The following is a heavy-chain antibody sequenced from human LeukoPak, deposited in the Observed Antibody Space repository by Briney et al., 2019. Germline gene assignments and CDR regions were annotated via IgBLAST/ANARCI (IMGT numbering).Heavy chain of an antibody. Sequence: PGGSLRLSCAASGFTFSSYEMNWVRQAPGKGLEWVALIWYDGSNQYYADSVKGRFTISRDNSKNTLYLRMNGLRAEDTAVYYCARGYSYGPPGRDAFDIWGQGTMVTVSS. J-gene: IGHJ3*02. D-gene: IGHD5-18*01. CDR2: IWYDGSNQ. CDR3: ARGYSYGPPGRDAFDI. CDR1: GFTFSSYE. V-gene: IGHV3-33*08.